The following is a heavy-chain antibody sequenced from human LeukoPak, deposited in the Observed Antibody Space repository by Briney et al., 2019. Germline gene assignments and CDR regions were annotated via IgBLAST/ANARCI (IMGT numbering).Heavy chain of an antibody. D-gene: IGHD2-21*02. V-gene: IGHV3-30*18. Sequence: ARSLRLSCAASEFTFSNFDMHWVRQAPGKGLEWVAVISYDGSNKYFADSVKGRFTISRDNSKNTLYLQMNSLRAEDTAVYFCAKEFCGGDCYSGNIDAFDIWGQGTMVTVSS. CDR2: ISYDGSNK. CDR3: AKEFCGGDCYSGNIDAFDI. CDR1: EFTFSNFD. J-gene: IGHJ3*02.